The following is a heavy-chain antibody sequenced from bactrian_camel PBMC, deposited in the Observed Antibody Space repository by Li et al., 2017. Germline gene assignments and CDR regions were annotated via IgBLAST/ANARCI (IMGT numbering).Heavy chain of an antibody. Sequence: VQLVESGGGLVQPGGSLRLSCVYSGVKFNIYDMSWVRQAPGKGLEWVSTSTNGGAVTYYADSMKGRFTISRDNAKNTVYLQMNSLKSEDTALYYCASGSHALDWGQGTQVTVS. CDR1: GVKFNIYD. CDR2: STNGGAVT. V-gene: IGHV3S40*01. CDR3: ASGSHALD. J-gene: IGHJ4*01.